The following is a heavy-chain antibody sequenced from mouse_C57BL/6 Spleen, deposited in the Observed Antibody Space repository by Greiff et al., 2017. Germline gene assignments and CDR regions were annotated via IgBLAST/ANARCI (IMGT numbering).Heavy chain of an antibody. J-gene: IGHJ2*01. CDR2: IYPGDGDT. Sequence: QVQLQQSGPELVKPGASVKISCKASGYAFSSSWMNWVKQRPGKGLEWIGRIYPGDGDTNYNGKFKGKATLTADKSSSTAYMQLSSLTSEDSAVYFWARTTVVATKYFDYWGQGTTLTVSS. V-gene: IGHV1-82*01. CDR3: ARTTVVATKYFDY. D-gene: IGHD1-1*01. CDR1: GYAFSSSW.